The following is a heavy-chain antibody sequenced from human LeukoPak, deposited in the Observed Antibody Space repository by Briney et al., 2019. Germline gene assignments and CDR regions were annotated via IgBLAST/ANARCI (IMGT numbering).Heavy chain of an antibody. D-gene: IGHD5-18*01. CDR3: ARLEDTAMAGDY. Sequence: ASVKVSCKASGYTFTGYYMHWVRQAPGQGLEWMRWINPNSGGTNYAQKFQGRVTMTRDTSISTAYMELSRLRSDDTAVYYCARLEDTAMAGDYWGQGTLVTVSS. V-gene: IGHV1-2*02. CDR2: INPNSGGT. J-gene: IGHJ4*02. CDR1: GYTFTGYY.